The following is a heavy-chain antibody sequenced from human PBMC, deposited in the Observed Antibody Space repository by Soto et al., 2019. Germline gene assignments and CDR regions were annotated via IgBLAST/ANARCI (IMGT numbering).Heavy chain of an antibody. CDR2: INHLETT. V-gene: IGHV4-30-2*01. D-gene: IGHD1-26*01. CDR3: ARGGGSASFDY. CDR1: GASITYGGYS. Sequence: QLQLHESGSGLVKPSQTLSLTCTVSGASITYGGYSWSWIRQTPGKGLEWIGYINHLETTFYNPSFESRPSLSIDRAKTQFSLNLNSMSAADRAVYFCARGGGSASFDYWGQGILVTVSS. J-gene: IGHJ4*02.